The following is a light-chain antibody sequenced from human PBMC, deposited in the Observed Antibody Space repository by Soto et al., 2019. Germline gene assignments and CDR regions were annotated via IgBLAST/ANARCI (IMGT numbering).Light chain of an antibody. CDR1: KPISSW. V-gene: IGKV1-5*03. Sequence: TQSPSTXSGKENYRVPISCRASKPISSWLAWYQQKPGKAXTXXXYKASNLQSGVPSRFSGSGSGTEFNLTISILQPEDFATYYCQQPESFPLTVGQGTPLEN. CDR3: QQPESFPLT. J-gene: IGKJ5*01. CDR2: KAS.